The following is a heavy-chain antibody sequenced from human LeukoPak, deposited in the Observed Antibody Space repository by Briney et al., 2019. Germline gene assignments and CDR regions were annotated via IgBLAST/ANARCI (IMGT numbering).Heavy chain of an antibody. CDR1: GFTFSSYG. J-gene: IGHJ4*02. V-gene: IGHV3-48*01. D-gene: IGHD3-22*01. CDR2: ISSGSTTI. CDR3: AREVYYYDRSGFYYSGGFGY. Sequence: GGSLRLSCAASGFTFSSYGMHWVRQAPGKGLEWVSYISSGSTTIYYADSVKGRFTISRDNAKNSLYLQMNSLRAEDTAVYYCAREVYYYDRSGFYYSGGFGYWGQGTLLTVSS.